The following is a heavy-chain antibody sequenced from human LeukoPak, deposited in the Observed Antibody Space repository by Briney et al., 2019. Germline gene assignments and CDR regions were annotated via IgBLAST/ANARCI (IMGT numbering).Heavy chain of an antibody. D-gene: IGHD2-15*01. Sequence: GGSLRLSCVASGFTFSRYWMHWVRQAPGKGLVWVSRINSDGRSTNYADSVKGRFSISRDNAENTLYLQMNSLRVEDTAVYYCAKSYCSGGNCYSLHYWGQGTLVTVSS. CDR2: INSDGRST. V-gene: IGHV3-74*01. CDR1: GFTFSRYW. J-gene: IGHJ4*02. CDR3: AKSYCSGGNCYSLHY.